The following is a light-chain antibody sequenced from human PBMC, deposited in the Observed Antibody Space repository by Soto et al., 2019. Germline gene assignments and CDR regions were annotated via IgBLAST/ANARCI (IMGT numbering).Light chain of an antibody. CDR1: QGISNS. J-gene: IGKJ1*01. V-gene: IGKV1-27*01. CDR2: AAS. Sequence: DIQMTDSPSSLSASGGDRVTITCRASQGISNSLAWYQQKPGKVPQLLIYAASTLHSGVPSRFSDGGSGTDFTLTITTLQPEDIATYYCQQTYNLPRTFGQETKVDIK. CDR3: QQTYNLPRT.